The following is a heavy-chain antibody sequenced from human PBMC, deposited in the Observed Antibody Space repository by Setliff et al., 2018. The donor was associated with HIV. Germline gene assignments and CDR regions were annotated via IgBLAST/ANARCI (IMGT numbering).Heavy chain of an antibody. J-gene: IGHJ4*02. CDR1: GYTLTELS. V-gene: IGHV1-24*01. CDR2: FDPEDGET. D-gene: IGHD3-10*01. CDR3: ATYGESGGWSRGFDY. Sequence: EASVKVSCKVSGYTLTELSMHWVRQAPGKGLEWMGGFDPEDGETIYAQKFQGRVTMTEDTSTDTAYMELSSLRSEDTAVYYCATYGESGGWSRGFDYWGQGTLGTVSS.